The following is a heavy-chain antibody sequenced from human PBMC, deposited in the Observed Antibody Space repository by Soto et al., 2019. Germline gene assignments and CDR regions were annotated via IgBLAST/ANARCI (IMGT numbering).Heavy chain of an antibody. J-gene: IGHJ4*02. D-gene: IGHD2-21*01. CDR1: GFTFSSYS. CDR2: XSXXSXTX. Sequence: TGGSLRLSCGASGFTFSSYSMNWVRQAPGXGLEXLSXXSXXSXTXXXAXXVKGRFTISRDSANSSLYLQLTSLRDDDTALYFCARVLGWRRRHFDFWGQGTRVPAS. CDR3: ARVLGWRRRHFDF. V-gene: IGHV3-48*02.